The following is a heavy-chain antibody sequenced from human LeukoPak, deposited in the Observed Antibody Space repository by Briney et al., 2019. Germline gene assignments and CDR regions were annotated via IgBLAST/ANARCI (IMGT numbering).Heavy chain of an antibody. Sequence: GGSLRLSCAASGFTFSSYWMSWVRQAPGKGLEWVANIKQDGSEKYYVDSVKGRFTISRDNAKNSLYLQMNSLRAEDTAVYYCARDYRDYYYYYMDVWGKGTTVTVSS. J-gene: IGHJ6*03. V-gene: IGHV3-7*01. D-gene: IGHD4-11*01. CDR3: ARDYRDYYYYYMDV. CDR2: IKQDGSEK. CDR1: GFTFSSYW.